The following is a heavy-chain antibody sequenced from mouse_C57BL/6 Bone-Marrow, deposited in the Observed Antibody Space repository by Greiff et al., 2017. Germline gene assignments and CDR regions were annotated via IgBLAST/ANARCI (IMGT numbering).Heavy chain of an antibody. V-gene: IGHV1-7*01. J-gene: IGHJ3*01. Sequence: QVQLKESGAELAKPGASVKLSCKASGYTFTSYWMHWVKQRPGQGLEWIGYINPSSGYTKYNQKFKDKATLTADKSSSTAYRQLSSLTYEDSAGYYCARSTRWAWFAYWGQGTLATVSA. CDR3: ARSTRWAWFAY. CDR2: INPSSGYT. D-gene: IGHD1-1*02. CDR1: GYTFTSYW.